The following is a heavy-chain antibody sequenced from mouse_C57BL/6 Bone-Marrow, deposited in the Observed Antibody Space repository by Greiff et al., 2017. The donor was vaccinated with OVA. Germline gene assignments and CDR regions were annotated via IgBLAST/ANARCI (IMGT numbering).Heavy chain of an antibody. CDR2: IYIGNGYN. CDR1: GYTFTSYG. V-gene: IGHV1-58*01. Sequence: EVKLQESGAELVRPGSSVKMSCKTSGYTFTSYGINWVKQRPGQGLEWIGYIYIGNGYNEYNEKFKGKATLTSDTSSRTAYMQLSSLTSEDSAIYCCARDETGRGDYWGQGTSVTVSS. CDR3: ARDETGRGDY. J-gene: IGHJ4*01. D-gene: IGHD4-1*01.